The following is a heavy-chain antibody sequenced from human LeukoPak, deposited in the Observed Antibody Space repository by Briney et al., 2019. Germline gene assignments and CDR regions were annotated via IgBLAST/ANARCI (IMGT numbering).Heavy chain of an antibody. J-gene: IGHJ6*02. D-gene: IGHD2-2*01. CDR3: ARDERPKDIVVVPAAPPGDYYYYGMDV. V-gene: IGHV3-30-3*01. CDR2: ISYEGSNK. CDR1: GFTFSSYA. Sequence: GGSLRLSCAASGFTFSSYAMHWVRQAPGKGLEWVAVISYEGSNKYYADSVKGRFTISRDNSKNTLYLQMNSLRAEDTAVYYCARDERPKDIVVVPAAPPGDYYYYGMDVWGQGTTVTVSS.